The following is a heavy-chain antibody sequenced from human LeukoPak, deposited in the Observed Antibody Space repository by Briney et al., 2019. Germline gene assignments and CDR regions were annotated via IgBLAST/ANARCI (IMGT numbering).Heavy chain of an antibody. CDR2: IYGGGST. CDR3: ARGSGYSGYGFDY. D-gene: IGHD5-12*01. J-gene: IGHJ4*02. CDR1: GFTVSSNY. Sequence: PGGSLGLSCAASGFTVSSNYMSWVRQAPGKGLEWVSVIYGGGSTKYADSVKGRFTTSRDNSKNTLYLQMNSLRAEDTAVYYCARGSGYSGYGFDYWGQGTLVTVSS. V-gene: IGHV3-53*01.